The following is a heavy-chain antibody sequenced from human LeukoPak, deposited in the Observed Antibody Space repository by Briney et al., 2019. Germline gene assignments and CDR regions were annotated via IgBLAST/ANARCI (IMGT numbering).Heavy chain of an antibody. Sequence: GGSLRLSCAASGFTCSSYEMNWVRQAPGKGLEWVSYISSSGSTIYYADSVKGRFTISRDNAKNSLYLQMNSLRAEDTAVYYCASQKGRIAVAVAYWGQGTLVTVSS. CDR1: GFTCSSYE. J-gene: IGHJ4*02. V-gene: IGHV3-48*03. CDR3: ASQKGRIAVAVAY. D-gene: IGHD6-19*01. CDR2: ISSSGSTI.